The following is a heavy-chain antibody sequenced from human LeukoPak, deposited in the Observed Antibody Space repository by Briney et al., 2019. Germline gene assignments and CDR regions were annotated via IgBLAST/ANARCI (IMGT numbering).Heavy chain of an antibody. CDR3: AKVSALDDKGY. CDR2: ISYDGSNK. J-gene: IGHJ4*02. D-gene: IGHD3-22*01. Sequence: GGSLRLSCAASGFTFSSYGMHWVRQAPGKGLEWVAVISYDGSNKYYADSVKGRFTISRDNSKNTLYLQMNSLRAEDTAVYYCAKVSALDDKGYWGQGTLVTVSS. CDR1: GFTFSSYG. V-gene: IGHV3-30*18.